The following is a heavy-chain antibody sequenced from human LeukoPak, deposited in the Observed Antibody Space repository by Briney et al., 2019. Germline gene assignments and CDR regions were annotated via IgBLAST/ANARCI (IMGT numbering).Heavy chain of an antibody. V-gene: IGHV4-4*07. D-gene: IGHD5-24*01. Sequence: SETLSLTCTVSGGSISSYYWSWIRQPAGKGLEWIGRIYTSGSTNYNPSLKSRVTMSVDTSKNQFSLKLSSVTAADTAVYYCVRWGRDGYKHYYYYMDVWGKGTTVTVSS. CDR3: VRWGRDGYKHYYYYMDV. CDR1: GGSISSYY. J-gene: IGHJ6*03. CDR2: IYTSGST.